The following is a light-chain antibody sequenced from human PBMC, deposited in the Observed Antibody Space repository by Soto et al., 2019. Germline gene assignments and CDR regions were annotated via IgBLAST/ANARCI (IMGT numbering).Light chain of an antibody. CDR2: DVN. CDR3: TSYTTTNTLV. Sequence: QSVLTQPASVSGSPGQSITISCTGTSSDIGAYNYVSWYQQYAGKATKCVIYDVNKRPSGVSYRFSGSKSGNMASLTISGLQADDEADYYCTSYTTTNTLVLGGGTQLTVL. V-gene: IGLV2-14*01. CDR1: SSDIGAYNY. J-gene: IGLJ2*01.